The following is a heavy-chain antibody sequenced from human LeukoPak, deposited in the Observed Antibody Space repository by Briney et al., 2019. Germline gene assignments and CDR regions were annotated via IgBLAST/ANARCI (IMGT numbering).Heavy chain of an antibody. Sequence: SETLSLTCTVSGGSISSYYWSWIRQPPGKGLEWIGYIYYSGSTNYNPSLKSRVTISVDTSKNQFSLKLSSVTAADTAVHYCARSVRYFDWFISLDYWGQGTLVTVSS. CDR1: GGSISSYY. CDR3: ARSVRYFDWFISLDY. J-gene: IGHJ4*02. CDR2: IYYSGST. V-gene: IGHV4-59*01. D-gene: IGHD3-9*01.